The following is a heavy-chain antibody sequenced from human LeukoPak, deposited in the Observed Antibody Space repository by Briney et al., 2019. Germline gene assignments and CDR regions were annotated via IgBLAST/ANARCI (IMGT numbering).Heavy chain of an antibody. CDR1: GFTFSSYW. CDR3: ARLREIPVFGVVTKSTSYFDY. V-gene: IGHV3-7*01. CDR2: INQGESAK. D-gene: IGHD3-3*01. J-gene: IGHJ4*02. Sequence: GGSLRLSCAASGFTFSSYWMSWVRQAPGKGLEWVASINQGESAKLYVDSVKGRFTISRDNAKNSLFLQMNSLRAEDTAVYYCARLREIPVFGVVTKSTSYFDYWGQGTLVTVSS.